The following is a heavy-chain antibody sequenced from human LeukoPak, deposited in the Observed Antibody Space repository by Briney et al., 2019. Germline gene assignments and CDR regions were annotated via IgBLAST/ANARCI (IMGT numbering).Heavy chain of an antibody. CDR2: ISAYNGNT. Sequence: ASVKVSCKAYGYTFTSYGISWVRQAPGQGLEWMGWISAYNGNTNYAQKLQGRVTMTTDTSTSTAYMELRSLRSDDTAVCYCEVNIAAAGDNWFDPWGQGTLVTVSS. D-gene: IGHD6-13*01. V-gene: IGHV1-18*04. J-gene: IGHJ5*02. CDR1: GYTFTSYG. CDR3: EVNIAAAGDNWFDP.